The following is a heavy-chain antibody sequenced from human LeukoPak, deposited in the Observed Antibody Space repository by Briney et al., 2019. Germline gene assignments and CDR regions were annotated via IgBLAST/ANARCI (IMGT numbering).Heavy chain of an antibody. J-gene: IGHJ3*02. V-gene: IGHV3-33*01. CDR3: ASEGGADCSSASCYGTGAFDI. Sequence: GGSRRLSCAASGFTFSSYVMHWVRQAPGRGLEWVALIWYDGSDKYYADSVKGRFTISRDNSKNTLYLQVNSLRAEDTAVYYCASEGGADCSSASCYGTGAFDIWGQGTMVTVSS. CDR2: IWYDGSDK. D-gene: IGHD2-2*01. CDR1: GFTFSSYV.